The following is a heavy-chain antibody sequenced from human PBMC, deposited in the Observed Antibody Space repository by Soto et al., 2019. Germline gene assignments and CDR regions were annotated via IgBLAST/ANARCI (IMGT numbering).Heavy chain of an antibody. CDR3: ARYYDFWSGLPAPSNYYYGMDV. J-gene: IGHJ6*02. CDR2: IYHSGST. D-gene: IGHD3-3*01. Sequence: TSETLSLTCAVSGGSISSSNWWSWVRQPPGKGLEWIGEIYHSGSTNYNPSLKSRVTISVDKSKNQFSLKLSSVTAADTAVYYCARYYDFWSGLPAPSNYYYGMDVWGQGTTVTVSS. V-gene: IGHV4-4*02. CDR1: GGSISSSNW.